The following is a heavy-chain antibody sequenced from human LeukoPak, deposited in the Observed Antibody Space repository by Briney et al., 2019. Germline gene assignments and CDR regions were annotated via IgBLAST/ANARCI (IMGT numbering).Heavy chain of an antibody. CDR1: GFTFSSYG. D-gene: IGHD3-3*01. V-gene: IGHV3-48*01. J-gene: IGHJ4*02. CDR3: ASLVWSGGDY. CDR2: ISSSSTI. Sequence: PGRSLRLSCAASGFTFSSYGMHWVRQAPGKGLEWVSYISSSSTIYYADSVKGRFTISRDNAKNSLYLQMNSLRAEDTAVYYCASLVWSGGDYWGQGTLVTVSS.